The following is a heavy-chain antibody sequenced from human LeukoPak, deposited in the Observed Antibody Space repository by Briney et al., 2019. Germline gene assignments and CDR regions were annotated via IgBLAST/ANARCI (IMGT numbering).Heavy chain of an antibody. V-gene: IGHV1-8*01. CDR2: MNPNSGNT. CDR1: GYTFTSYY. Sequence: ASVKASCKASGYTFTSYYINWVRQATGQGLEWMGWMNPNSGNTGYAQKFQGRVTMTRNTSISTAYMELSSLRSEDTAVYYCARGIVLWCGESDYYYYYMDVWGKGTTVTVSS. J-gene: IGHJ6*03. D-gene: IGHD3-10*01. CDR3: ARGIVLWCGESDYYYYYMDV.